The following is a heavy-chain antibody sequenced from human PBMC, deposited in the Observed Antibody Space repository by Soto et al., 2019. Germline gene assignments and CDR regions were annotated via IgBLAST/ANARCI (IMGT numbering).Heavy chain of an antibody. V-gene: IGHV4-31*03. J-gene: IGHJ5*02. D-gene: IGHD4-17*01. CDR1: GGSISSGGYY. Sequence: SETLLLTCTVSGGSISSGGYYWSWIRQHPGKGLEWIGYIYYSGSTYYNPSLKSRVTISVDTSKNQFSLKLSSVTAADTAVYYCARGSSNDYGDYYNWFDPWGQGTLVTVSS. CDR2: IYYSGST. CDR3: ARGSSNDYGDYYNWFDP.